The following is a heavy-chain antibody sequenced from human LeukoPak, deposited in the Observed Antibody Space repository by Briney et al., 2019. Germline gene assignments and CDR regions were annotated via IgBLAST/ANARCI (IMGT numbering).Heavy chain of an antibody. CDR3: ARDRFTMVRGVIVLTN. J-gene: IGHJ4*02. V-gene: IGHV1-2*02. Sequence: ASVKVSCKASGYTFTGYYMHWVRQAPGQGLEWMGWINPNSGGTNYAQKFQGRVTMTRDTSISTAYMELSGLRSDDTAVYYCARDRFTMVRGVIVLTNWGQGTLVTVSS. CDR2: INPNSGGT. D-gene: IGHD3-10*01. CDR1: GYTFTGYY.